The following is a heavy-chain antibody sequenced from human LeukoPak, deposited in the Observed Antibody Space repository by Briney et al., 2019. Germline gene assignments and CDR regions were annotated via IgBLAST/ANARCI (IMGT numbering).Heavy chain of an antibody. CDR2: IDYTGYT. J-gene: IGHJ4*02. CDR1: GGSITSSGYY. Sequence: PSETLSLTCIVSGGSITSSGYYWGWIRQPPGKGLEWIGTIDYTGYTYYNPSLKSRVTISVDTSKNQFSLKLTSVTAADTAVYYCARLGRDAYNLFDYWGQGTLVTVSS. CDR3: ARLGRDAYNLFDY. D-gene: IGHD5-24*01. V-gene: IGHV4-39*01.